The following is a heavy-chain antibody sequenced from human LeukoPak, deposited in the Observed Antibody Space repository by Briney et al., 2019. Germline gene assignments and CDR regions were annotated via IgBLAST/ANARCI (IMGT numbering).Heavy chain of an antibody. CDR3: AGDLCSGGSCRAGPHV. Sequence: PGGSLRLSCAASGFTFSSYSMNWVRQAPGKGLEWVSYISSSTSTIYYADSVKGRFTISRDTAKNSLYLQMDSLRAEDTALYYCAGDLCSGGSCRAGPHVWGQGTMVTVSS. CDR2: ISSSTSTI. CDR1: GFTFSSYS. D-gene: IGHD2-15*01. J-gene: IGHJ3*01. V-gene: IGHV3-48*01.